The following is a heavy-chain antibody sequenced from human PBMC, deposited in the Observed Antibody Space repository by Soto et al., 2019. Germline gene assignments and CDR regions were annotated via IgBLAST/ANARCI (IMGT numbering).Heavy chain of an antibody. V-gene: IGHV5-51*01. CDR1: GYSFTSYW. D-gene: IGHD3-10*01. J-gene: IGHJ3*02. CDR2: IYPGDSDT. Sequence: PGESLKISCKGSGYSFTSYWIGWVRQMPGKGLEWMGIIYPGDSDTRYSPSFQGQVTISADKSISTAYLQWSSLKASDTAMYYCARHSPHLWFGELFPDAFDIWGRGTMVTVSS. CDR3: ARHSPHLWFGELFPDAFDI.